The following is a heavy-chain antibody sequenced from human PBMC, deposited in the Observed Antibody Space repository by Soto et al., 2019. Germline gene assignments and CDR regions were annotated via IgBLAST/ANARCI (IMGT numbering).Heavy chain of an antibody. D-gene: IGHD1-26*01. CDR1: GYTFTNYD. CDR3: AREGYGGSYHAS. J-gene: IGHJ5*02. Sequence: ASVKVSCKASGYTFTNYDISWVRQAPGQGLEWMGWISAYNGNTNYAQKLQGRVTMTTDTSTSTAYMELRSLRSDDTAVYYCAREGYGGSYHASWGQGPWSPSPQ. V-gene: IGHV1-18*04. CDR2: ISAYNGNT.